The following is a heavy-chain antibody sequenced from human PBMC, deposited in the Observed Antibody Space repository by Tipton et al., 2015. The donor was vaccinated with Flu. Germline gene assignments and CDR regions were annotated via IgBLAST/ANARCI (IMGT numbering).Heavy chain of an antibody. J-gene: IGHJ4*02. CDR3: AKDGWDTSGWYPFDY. V-gene: IGHV3-64*01. CDR1: GFTFSTYA. Sequence: AVSGFTFSTYAMHWVRQAAGQGLEYVSAISSNGGSTYYANSVKGRFISSRDNSKNTLYLQMGSLRAEDMAVYYCAKDGWDTSGWYPFDYWGQGTLVTVSA. D-gene: IGHD6-19*01. CDR2: ISSNGGST.